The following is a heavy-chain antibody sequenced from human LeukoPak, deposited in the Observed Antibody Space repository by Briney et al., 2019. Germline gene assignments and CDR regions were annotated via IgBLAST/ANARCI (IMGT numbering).Heavy chain of an antibody. D-gene: IGHD6-13*01. CDR3: AREPGPIAAADTPTFDY. Sequence: SETLSLTCTVSGGSISSYYWSWIRQPPGKGLEWIGYIYYSGSTNYNPSLKSRVTISVDTSKNQFSLKLSSVTAADTAVYYCAREPGPIAAADTPTFDYWGQGTLVTVSS. J-gene: IGHJ4*02. V-gene: IGHV4-59*12. CDR1: GGSISSYY. CDR2: IYYSGST.